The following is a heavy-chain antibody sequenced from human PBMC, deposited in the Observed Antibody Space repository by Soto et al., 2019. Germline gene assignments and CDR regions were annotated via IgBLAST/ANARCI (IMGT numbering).Heavy chain of an antibody. D-gene: IGHD3-9*01. CDR1: GFTFDDYA. CDR3: AKGRVDWLLDFDY. Sequence: GGSLRLSCAASGFTFDDYAMHWCGQSPGKGLEWVSGISWNSGSIGYADSVKGRFTISRDNAKNSLYLQMNSLRAEDTALYYCAKGRVDWLLDFDYWGQGTLVTVSS. J-gene: IGHJ4*02. CDR2: ISWNSGSI. V-gene: IGHV3-9*01.